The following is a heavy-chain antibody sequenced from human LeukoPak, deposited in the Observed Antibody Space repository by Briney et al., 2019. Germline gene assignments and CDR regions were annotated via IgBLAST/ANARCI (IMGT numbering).Heavy chain of an antibody. CDR3: ARHMTTVLTGGHDDALDV. J-gene: IGHJ3*01. Sequence: SETLSLTCAVSDYSISGGYSWGWIRHPPGKGLEWIASIHHSGSSYSTPSSKSRITLSVDTSKNHCSLKRCSVTAADTALYYCARHMTTVLTGGHDDALDVWGQGTMVTVSS. CDR2: IHHSGSS. V-gene: IGHV4-38-2*01. D-gene: IGHD4-17*01. CDR1: DYSISGGYS.